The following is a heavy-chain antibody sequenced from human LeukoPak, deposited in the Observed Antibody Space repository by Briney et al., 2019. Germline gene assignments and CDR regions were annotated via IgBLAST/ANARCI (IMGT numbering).Heavy chain of an antibody. Sequence: GGSLRLSCAASGFTFSSYSMNWVRQAPGKGLEWVSSISSSSSYIYYADSVKGRFTISRDNAKNSLYLQMNSLRAEDTAVYYCASGRSSSWYLLGYWGQGTLVTVSS. CDR2: ISSSSSYI. V-gene: IGHV3-21*01. CDR3: ASGRSSSWYLLGY. D-gene: IGHD6-13*01. J-gene: IGHJ4*02. CDR1: GFTFSSYS.